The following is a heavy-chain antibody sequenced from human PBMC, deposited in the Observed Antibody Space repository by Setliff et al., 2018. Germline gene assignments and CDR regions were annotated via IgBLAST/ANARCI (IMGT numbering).Heavy chain of an antibody. CDR3: AKGKQLGTFDY. D-gene: IGHD6-13*01. CDR1: GFTFSSYG. V-gene: IGHV3-33*06. CDR2: IWYDGSNK. J-gene: IGHJ4*02. Sequence: GGSLRLSCAASGFTFSSYGMHWVRQAPGKGLEWVAVIWYDGSNKYYADSVKGRFTISRDNSKNTLYLQMNSLRAEDTAVYYCAKGKQLGTFDYWGQGTLVTVSS.